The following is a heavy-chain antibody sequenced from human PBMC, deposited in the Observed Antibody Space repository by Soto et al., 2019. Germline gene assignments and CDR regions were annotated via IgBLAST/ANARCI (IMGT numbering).Heavy chain of an antibody. CDR1: GFTFSSYA. CDR3: ARDPSMIVVVTIALDY. V-gene: IGHV3-30-3*01. J-gene: IGHJ4*02. D-gene: IGHD3-22*01. Sequence: GVSLRLSCAASGFTFSSYAMHWVRQAPGKGLEWVAVISYDGSNKYYADSVKGRFTISRDNSKNTLYLQMNSLRAEDTAVYYCARDPSMIVVVTIALDYWGQGTLVTVSS. CDR2: ISYDGSNK.